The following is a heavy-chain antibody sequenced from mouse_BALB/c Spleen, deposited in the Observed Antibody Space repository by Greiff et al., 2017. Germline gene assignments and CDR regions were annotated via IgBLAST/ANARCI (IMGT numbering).Heavy chain of an antibody. V-gene: IGHV5-4*02. D-gene: IGHD2-1*01. CDR3: ARDGNYEAY. Sequence: EVKLVESGGGLVKPGGSLKLSCAASGFTFSDYYMYWVRQTPEKRLEWVATISDGGSYTYYPDSVKGRFTISRDNAKNNLYLQMSSLKSEDTAMYYCARDGNYEAYWGQGTLVTVSA. CDR1: GFTFSDYY. CDR2: ISDGGSYT. J-gene: IGHJ3*01.